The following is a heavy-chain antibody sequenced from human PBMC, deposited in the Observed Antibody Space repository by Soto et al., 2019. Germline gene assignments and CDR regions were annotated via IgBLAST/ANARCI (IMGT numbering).Heavy chain of an antibody. V-gene: IGHV3-33*01. CDR3: ARERERDYDYSISN. CDR1: GFTFSSYG. CDR2: IWYDGSNK. Sequence: GGSLRLSCAASGFTFSSYGMHWVRQAPGKGLEWVAVIWYDGSNKYYADSVKGRFTISRDNSKNTLYLQMNSLRAEDTAVYYCARERERDYDYSISNWGQGTLVTVSS. D-gene: IGHD3-16*01. J-gene: IGHJ4*02.